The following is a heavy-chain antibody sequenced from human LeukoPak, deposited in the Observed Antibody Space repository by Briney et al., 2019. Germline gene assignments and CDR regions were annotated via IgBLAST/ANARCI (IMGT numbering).Heavy chain of an antibody. CDR2: IYYSGST. V-gene: IGHV4-59*08. CDR1: GGSISSYY. Sequence: SETLSLTCTVSGGSISSYYWSWIQQPPGKGLEWIGYIYYSGSTNYNPSLKSRVTISVDTSKNQFSLKLSSVTAADTAVYYCGGSGWSGGPFDNWGQGTLVTVSS. D-gene: IGHD6-19*01. CDR3: GGSGWSGGPFDN. J-gene: IGHJ4*02.